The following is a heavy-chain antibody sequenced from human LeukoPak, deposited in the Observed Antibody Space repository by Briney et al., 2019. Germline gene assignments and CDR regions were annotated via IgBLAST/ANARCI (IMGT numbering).Heavy chain of an antibody. Sequence: SVKVSCKASGYTFXSYGISWVRQAPGQGLEWMGWISSYNGNTNYAQKVQGRVTMTTDTSTRTAYMEMRSLRSDDTAVYYCARTVSDYDSSGYYPDFDYWGQGTLVTVSS. D-gene: IGHD3-22*01. V-gene: IGHV1-18*01. CDR3: ARTVSDYDSSGYYPDFDY. J-gene: IGHJ4*02. CDR2: ISSYNGNT. CDR1: GYTFXSYG.